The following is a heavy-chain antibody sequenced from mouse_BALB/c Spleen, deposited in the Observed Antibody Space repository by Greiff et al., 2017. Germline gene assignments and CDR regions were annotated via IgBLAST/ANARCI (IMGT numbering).Heavy chain of an antibody. J-gene: IGHJ2*01. V-gene: IGHV5-12-1*01. D-gene: IGHD2-4*01. CDR3: ARFFYDYDGSFDY. Sequence: EVKVVESGGGLVKPGGSLKLSCAASGFAFSSYDMSWVRQTPEKRLEWVAYISSGGGSTYYPDTVKGRFTISRDNAKNTLYLQMSSLKSEDTAMYYCARFFYDYDGSFDYWGQGTTLTVSS. CDR2: ISSGGGST. CDR1: GFAFSSYD.